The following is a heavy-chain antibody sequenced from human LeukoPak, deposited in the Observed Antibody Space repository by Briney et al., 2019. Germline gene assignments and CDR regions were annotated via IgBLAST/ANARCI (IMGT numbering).Heavy chain of an antibody. CDR1: GGSISSYY. D-gene: IGHD6-19*01. V-gene: IGHV4-59*01. CDR3: ARFNSSGWSNWFDP. Sequence: SETLSLTCTVSGGSISSYYWSWIRQPPGKGLEWIGYIYYSGSTNYNPSLKSRVTISVDTSKNQFSLKLSSVTAADTAVYYCARFNSSGWSNWFDPWGQGTLVTVSS. J-gene: IGHJ5*02. CDR2: IYYSGST.